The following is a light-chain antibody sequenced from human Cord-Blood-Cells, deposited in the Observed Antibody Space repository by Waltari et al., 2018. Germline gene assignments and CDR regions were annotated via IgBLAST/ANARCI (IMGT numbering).Light chain of an antibody. CDR2: EVS. CDR3: SSYTSSSTLVV. J-gene: IGLJ2*01. Sequence: QSALTQPASVSGSPGQSITIPCTGTSSDVGGYNYVSWYQHHPGKAPNLMIYEVSNRPSGVSNRFSGSKSGNTASLTISGLQAEDEADYYCSSYTSSSTLVVFGGGTKLTVL. V-gene: IGLV2-14*01. CDR1: SSDVGGYNY.